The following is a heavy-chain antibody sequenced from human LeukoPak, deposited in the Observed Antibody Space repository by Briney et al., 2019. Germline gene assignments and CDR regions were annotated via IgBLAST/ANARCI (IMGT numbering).Heavy chain of an antibody. CDR2: ISSSGSTI. Sequence: GGSLRLSCAASGFTFSNYEMNWVRQAPGKGLEWVSYISSSGSTIYYANSVKGRFTISRDNAKNSLYLQMNSLRVDDTGFYYCARGYSGYWTEDYWGQGALVTVSS. V-gene: IGHV3-48*03. CDR1: GFTFSNYE. J-gene: IGHJ4*02. D-gene: IGHD5-12*01. CDR3: ARGYSGYWTEDY.